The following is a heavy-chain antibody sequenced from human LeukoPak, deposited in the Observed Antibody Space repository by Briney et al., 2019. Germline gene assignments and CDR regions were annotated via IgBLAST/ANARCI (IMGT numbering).Heavy chain of an antibody. D-gene: IGHD1-26*01. J-gene: IGHJ4*02. Sequence: GGSLRLSCAASGFTFSSYWMSWVRQAPGKGLEWVANIKQDGSEKYYVDSVKGRFTISRDNAKNSLYLQMNSLRAEDTALYYCAKDPLYEWDLLGFDYWGQGTLVTVSS. V-gene: IGHV3-7*03. CDR2: IKQDGSEK. CDR1: GFTFSSYW. CDR3: AKDPLYEWDLLGFDY.